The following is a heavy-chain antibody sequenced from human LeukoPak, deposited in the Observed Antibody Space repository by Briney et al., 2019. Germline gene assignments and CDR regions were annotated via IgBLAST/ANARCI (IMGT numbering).Heavy chain of an antibody. V-gene: IGHV4-34*01. Sequence: SETLSLTCAVYGGSFSGYYWSWIRQPPGKGLEWIGEINHSGSTNYNPSLKSRVTISVDTSKNQFFLKLSSVTAADTAVYYCARAGITIFGVVIAQYYNYYGMDVWGQGTLVTVSS. CDR1: GGSFSGYY. CDR3: ARAGITIFGVVIAQYYNYYGMDV. J-gene: IGHJ6*02. D-gene: IGHD3-3*01. CDR2: INHSGST.